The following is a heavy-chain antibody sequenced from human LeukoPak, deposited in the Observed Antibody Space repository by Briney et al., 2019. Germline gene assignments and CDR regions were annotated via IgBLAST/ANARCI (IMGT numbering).Heavy chain of an antibody. D-gene: IGHD5-18*01. CDR1: GGSISSYY. Sequence: SGTLSLTCSVSGGSISSYYWSWIRQPPGKGLEWIGYIYYSGSTNYDPSLKSRVTISVDTSKNQFSLKLSSVTAADTAVYYCARVRGRYSYGPFDPWGQGTLVTVSS. CDR3: ARVRGRYSYGPFDP. J-gene: IGHJ5*02. V-gene: IGHV4-59*01. CDR2: IYYSGST.